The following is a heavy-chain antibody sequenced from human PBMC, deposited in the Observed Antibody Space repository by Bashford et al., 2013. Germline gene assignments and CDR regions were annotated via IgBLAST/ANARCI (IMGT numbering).Heavy chain of an antibody. V-gene: IGHV3-15*01. J-gene: IGHJ1*01. CDR3: TTDTVEMATSYFQH. Sequence: VRQASREGGWSGLPVLKPKLDGGTTDYAAPVKSRFTISRDDSKNTLYLQMNSLKIEDTAVYYCTTDTVEMATSYFQHWGPGHPGHRLL. D-gene: IGHD5-24*01. CDR2: LKPKLDGGTT.